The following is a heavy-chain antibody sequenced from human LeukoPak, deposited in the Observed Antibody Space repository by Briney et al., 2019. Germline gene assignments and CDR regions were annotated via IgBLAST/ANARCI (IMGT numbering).Heavy chain of an antibody. D-gene: IGHD2-15*01. J-gene: IGHJ4*02. Sequence: SETLSLTCTVSGGSISSYYWSWIRQPAGEGLEWIGRIYTSGSTNYNPSLKSRVTMSVDTSKNQFSLKLSSVTAADTAVYYCARGAGGVVVAATIYFDYWGQGTLVTVSS. CDR1: GGSISSYY. CDR3: ARGAGGVVVAATIYFDY. V-gene: IGHV4-4*07. CDR2: IYTSGST.